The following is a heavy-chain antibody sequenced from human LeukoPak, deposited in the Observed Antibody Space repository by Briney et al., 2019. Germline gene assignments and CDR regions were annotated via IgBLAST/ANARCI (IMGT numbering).Heavy chain of an antibody. CDR3: ASKSGYDS. J-gene: IGHJ4*02. CDR2: ISSSSSTI. CDR1: GFTFSSYS. V-gene: IGHV3-48*01. D-gene: IGHD5-12*01. Sequence: GGSLRLSCAASGFTFSSYSMNWLRQAPGKGLEWVSYISSSSSTIYYRDSVKGRFTIPRDNAKNSLYLQMNNMRAKDTAVYYCASKSGYDSWGQGTLVTVSS.